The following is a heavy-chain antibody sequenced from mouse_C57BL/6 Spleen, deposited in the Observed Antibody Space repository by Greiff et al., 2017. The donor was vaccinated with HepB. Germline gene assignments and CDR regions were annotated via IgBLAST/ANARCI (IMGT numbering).Heavy chain of an antibody. CDR2: IDPSDSYT. J-gene: IGHJ3*01. Sequence: VQLQQPGAELVKPGASVKLSCKASGYTFTSYWMQWVKQRPGQGLEWIGEIDPSDSYTNYNQKFKGKATLTVDTSSSTAYMQLSSLTSEDSAVYYCAFYDYDGFAYWGQGTLVTVSA. CDR1: GYTFTSYW. V-gene: IGHV1-50*01. D-gene: IGHD2-4*01. CDR3: AFYDYDGFAY.